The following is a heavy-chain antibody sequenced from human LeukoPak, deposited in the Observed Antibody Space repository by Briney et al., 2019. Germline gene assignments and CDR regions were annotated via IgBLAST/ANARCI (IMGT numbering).Heavy chain of an antibody. V-gene: IGHV3-23*01. CDR1: GFTFSNYG. D-gene: IGHD4-11*01. CDR3: AKILPDTVTADY. CDR2: IRTSGSST. Sequence: GGSLRLSCAASGFTFSNYGMSWVRQAPGKGLEWVSAIRTSGSSTYADSVKGHFTISRDNSNNTLYLQMNSLRAEDTAVYYCAKILPDTVTADYWGQGTLVTVSS. J-gene: IGHJ4*02.